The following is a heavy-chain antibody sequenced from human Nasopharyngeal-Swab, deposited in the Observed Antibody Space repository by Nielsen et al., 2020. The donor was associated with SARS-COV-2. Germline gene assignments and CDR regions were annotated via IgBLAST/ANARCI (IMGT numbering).Heavy chain of an antibody. D-gene: IGHD2-2*02. Sequence: VRQAPGKGLEWVAVISDDGSNKYYADSVKGRFTISRDNSKNTLYLQMNSLRAEDTAVYYCARVRKDCSSTSCYTSDYWGQGTLVTVSS. CDR3: ARVRKDCSSTSCYTSDY. J-gene: IGHJ4*02. V-gene: IGHV3-30-3*01. CDR2: ISDDGSNK.